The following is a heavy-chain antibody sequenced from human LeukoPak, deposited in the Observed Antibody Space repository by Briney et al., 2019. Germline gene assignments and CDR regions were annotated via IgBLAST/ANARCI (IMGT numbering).Heavy chain of an antibody. CDR1: GGSISSGTYY. Sequence: SETRSLTCTVSGGSISSGTYYWGAIRQPPGKGLEWIGSIYYRRSNYYNPSLKSRVTVSVDTSKNQFSLKLTSVTAADTAVYYCARHADSGFGELAFDYWGQGTLVTVSS. J-gene: IGHJ4*02. CDR3: ARHADSGFGELAFDY. D-gene: IGHD3-10*01. CDR2: IYYRRSN. V-gene: IGHV4-39*01.